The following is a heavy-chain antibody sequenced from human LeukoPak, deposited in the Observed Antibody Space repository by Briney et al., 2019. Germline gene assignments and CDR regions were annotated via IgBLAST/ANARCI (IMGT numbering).Heavy chain of an antibody. V-gene: IGHV1-18*01. CDR1: GYKFTTNG. CDR2: IRTDNGDT. Sequence: ASVKVPCEASGYKFTTNGITHGGTCPRQAPGQGLEWTGWIRTDNGDTKYGQKFQGRVSMPTDTATNTIYLEIMNLEAEDTAVSSCERCLRFRDIAVVPAGKYAIDIWGHGTMVTVSS. J-gene: IGHJ3*02. CDR3: ERCLRFRDIAVVPAGKYAIDI. D-gene: IGHD2-15*01.